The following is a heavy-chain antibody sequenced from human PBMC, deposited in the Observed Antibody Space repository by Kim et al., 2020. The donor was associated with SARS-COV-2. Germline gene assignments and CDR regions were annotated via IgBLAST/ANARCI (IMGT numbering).Heavy chain of an antibody. CDR3: ARHLRYSSRGQTIYNWFEP. CDR2: IYYSGST. D-gene: IGHD6-13*01. CDR1: GGSISSSSYY. Sequence: SETLSLTCTVSGGSISSSSYYWGWIRQPPGKGLEWIGSIYYSGSTYYNPSLKSRVTISVDTSKNQFSLKLSSVTAADTAVCCCARHLRYSSRGQTIYNWFEPWRQGTLVTVSS. J-gene: IGHJ5*02. V-gene: IGHV4-39*01.